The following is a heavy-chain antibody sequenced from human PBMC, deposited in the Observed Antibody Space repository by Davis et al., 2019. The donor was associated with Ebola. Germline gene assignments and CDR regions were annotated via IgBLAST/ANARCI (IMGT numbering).Heavy chain of an antibody. V-gene: IGHV1-18*01. CDR3: AGGPWEYDY. CDR1: GYILTHYA. J-gene: IGHJ4*01. CDR2: ISTNNGNT. D-gene: IGHD1-26*01. Sequence: ASVKVSCKASGYILTHYAFSWVRQAPGQGLEWMGWISTNNGNTNFAQKFQGRVTLTADTSTRTAYMELRGLTSDDTALYYCAGGPWEYDYWGHGTLVTVSS.